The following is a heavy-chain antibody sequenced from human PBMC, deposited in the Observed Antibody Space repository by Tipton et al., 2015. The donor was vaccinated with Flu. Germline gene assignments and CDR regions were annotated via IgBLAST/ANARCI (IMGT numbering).Heavy chain of an antibody. CDR3: ARGERDSSSWYPYHFDY. V-gene: IGHV4-4*02. Sequence: TLSLTCAVSGGSISSGNWWSWVRQPPGRGLEWIGEIFHSGSTNYNPSLKSRVTISVDKSKKQFSLKLSPVTAADTAVYYCARGERDSSSWYPYHFDYWGQGTLVTVSS. D-gene: IGHD6-13*01. J-gene: IGHJ4*02. CDR1: GGSISSGNW. CDR2: IFHSGST.